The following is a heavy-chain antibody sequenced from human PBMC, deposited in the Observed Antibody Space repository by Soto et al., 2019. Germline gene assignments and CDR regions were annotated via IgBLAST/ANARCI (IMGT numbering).Heavy chain of an antibody. D-gene: IGHD3-16*01. CDR1: GGSIRSGGYS. CDR3: ARVNLGGLRLVYFDY. V-gene: IGHV4-30-2*01. Sequence: PSETLSLTCAVSGGSIRSGGYSWSWIRQPPGKGLEWIGYIYHSGSTYYNPSLKSRVTISVDRSKNQFSLKLSSVTAADTAVYYCARVNLGGLRLVYFDYWGQGTLVTVSS. CDR2: IYHSGST. J-gene: IGHJ4*02.